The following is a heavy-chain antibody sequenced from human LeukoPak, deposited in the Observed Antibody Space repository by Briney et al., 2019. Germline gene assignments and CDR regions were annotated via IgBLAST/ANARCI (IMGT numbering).Heavy chain of an antibody. CDR3: ATSPSWGPAAAGMRFDY. CDR2: ISISVGTT. D-gene: IGHD6-13*01. V-gene: IGHV3-23*01. Sequence: GGSLRLSCAASGFPFSSYAVSWVRQATGKGLEWVSVISISVGTTYYADSVKGRFTISRDNSQNTLYLQMNSLGAEDTAVYYCATSPSWGPAAAGMRFDYWGQGTLVTVSS. J-gene: IGHJ4*02. CDR1: GFPFSSYA.